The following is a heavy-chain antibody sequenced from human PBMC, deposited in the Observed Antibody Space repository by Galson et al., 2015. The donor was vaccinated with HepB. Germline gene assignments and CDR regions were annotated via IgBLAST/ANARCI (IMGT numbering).Heavy chain of an antibody. CDR1: GFTVSNNY. V-gene: IGHV3-53*01. J-gene: IGHJ1*01. CDR3: ATDYDTGGYSKS. D-gene: IGHD3-22*01. CDR2: IYSGGTT. Sequence: SLRLSCAASGFTVSNNYMSWVRQAPGKGLEWVSLIYSGGTTYYADSVKGRFTVSRDNSKNTLFLQMNSLRAEDTAVYYCATDYDTGGYSKSWGQGTLVTVSS.